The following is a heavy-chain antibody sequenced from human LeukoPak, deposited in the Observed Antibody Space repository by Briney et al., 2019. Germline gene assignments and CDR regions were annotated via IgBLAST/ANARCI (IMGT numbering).Heavy chain of an antibody. J-gene: IGHJ4*02. V-gene: IGHV1-24*01. CDR2: FDPEDGET. D-gene: IGHD6-13*01. Sequence: ASVKVSCKVSGYTLTELSMHWVRQAPGKGLEWMGGFDPEDGETTYAQKFQGRVTMTEDTSTDTAYMELSSLRSEDTAVYYCATDPGIAAAGTYWGQGTLVTVSS. CDR3: ATDPGIAAAGTY. CDR1: GYTLTELS.